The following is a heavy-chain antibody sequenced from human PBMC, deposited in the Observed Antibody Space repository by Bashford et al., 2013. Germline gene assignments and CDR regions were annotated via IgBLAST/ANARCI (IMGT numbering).Heavy chain of an antibody. Sequence: ASVKVSCNASGYTFTGYYMHWVRQAPGQGLEWMGWINPNSGGTNYAQKFQGRVTMTRDTSISTAYMELSRLRSDDTAVYYCARATVIMVRGPLRGGAFDIWGQGTMVTVSS. CDR2: INPNSGGT. D-gene: IGHD3-10*01. J-gene: IGHJ3*02. V-gene: IGHV1-2*02. CDR3: ARATVIMVRGPLRGGAFDI. CDR1: GYTFTGYY.